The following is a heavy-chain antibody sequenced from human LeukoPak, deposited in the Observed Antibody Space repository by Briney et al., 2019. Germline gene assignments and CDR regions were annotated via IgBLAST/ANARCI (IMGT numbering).Heavy chain of an antibody. V-gene: IGHV3-48*01. J-gene: IGHJ4*02. CDR1: GFTFSSYS. D-gene: IGHD3-22*01. Sequence: GGSLRLSCAASGFTFSSYSVNWDRQAPGKGLECVSYISSSSSTIYYADSVKGRFTISRDNAKNSLYLQMDSLRAEDTAVYYCARDMDDSSGYYSGVDYWGQGTLVTVSS. CDR3: ARDMDDSSGYYSGVDY. CDR2: ISSSSSTI.